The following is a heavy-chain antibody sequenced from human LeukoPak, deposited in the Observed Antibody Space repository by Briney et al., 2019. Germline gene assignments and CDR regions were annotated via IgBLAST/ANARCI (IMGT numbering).Heavy chain of an antibody. CDR1: GFTFSSYA. Sequence: GGSLRLSCTASGFTFSSYAMHWVRQAPGKGLEWVAVISYDGSDNYYADSVKGRFTISRDNSRRTLYLQMNSLRAEDTAIYYCVRETEAYGEWGQGTLVTVSS. J-gene: IGHJ4*02. D-gene: IGHD4-17*01. CDR3: VRETEAYGE. V-gene: IGHV3-30-3*01. CDR2: ISYDGSDN.